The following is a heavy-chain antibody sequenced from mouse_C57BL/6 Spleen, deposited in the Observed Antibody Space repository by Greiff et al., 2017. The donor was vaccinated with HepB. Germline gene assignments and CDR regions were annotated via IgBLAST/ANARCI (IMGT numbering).Heavy chain of an antibody. CDR2: INPSSGYT. D-gene: IGHD3-2*02. Sequence: VMLVESGAELARPGASVKMSCKASGYTFTSYTMHWVKQRPGQGLEWIGYINPSSGYTKYNQKFKDKATLTADKSSSTAYMQLSSLTSEDSAVYYCARGDSSALDYWGQGTTLTVSS. V-gene: IGHV1-4*01. CDR3: ARGDSSALDY. J-gene: IGHJ2*01. CDR1: GYTFTSYT.